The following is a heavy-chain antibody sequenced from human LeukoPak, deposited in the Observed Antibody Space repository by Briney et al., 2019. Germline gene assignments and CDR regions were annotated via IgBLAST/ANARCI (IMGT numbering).Heavy chain of an antibody. V-gene: IGHV1-24*01. D-gene: IGHD3-22*01. CDR3: ATVYYDSSTYYFDY. Sequence: ASVKVSCKVSGYTLTELSMHWVRQAPGKGLEWMGGFDPEDGETIYAQKFQGRATMTEDTSTDTAYMELSSLRSEDTAVYYCATVYYDSSTYYFDYWGQGTLVTVSS. CDR1: GYTLTELS. CDR2: FDPEDGET. J-gene: IGHJ4*02.